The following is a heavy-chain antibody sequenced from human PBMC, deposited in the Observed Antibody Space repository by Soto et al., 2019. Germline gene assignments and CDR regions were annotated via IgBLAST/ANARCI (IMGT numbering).Heavy chain of an antibody. D-gene: IGHD3-3*01. J-gene: IGHJ6*02. CDR1: GGFFSGYY. CDR3: VRGLGRITIFGEVTLVMDV. CDR2: INHSGST. Sequence: SETLSLTCAVYGGFFSGYYWGLIRQPPGKGLEWIGEINHSGSTNYNPSLKSRATISVDTSKNQFSLKLSSVTAADTAVYYCVRGLGRITIFGEVTLVMDVWGQGTRVS. V-gene: IGHV4-34*01.